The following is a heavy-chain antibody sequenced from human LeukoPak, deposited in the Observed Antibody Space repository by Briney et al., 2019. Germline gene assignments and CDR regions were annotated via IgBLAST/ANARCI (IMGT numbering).Heavy chain of an antibody. Sequence: PGGSLRLSCAASGFTFSSYTMSGVRQAPGKGLEWVSSSSSSSSYIYYADSVKGRFTISRDNAKNSLYLQMNSLRAEDTAVYYCARDMVRGVIINWGQGTLVTVSS. V-gene: IGHV3-21*01. CDR1: GFTFSSYT. D-gene: IGHD3-10*01. CDR3: ARDMVRGVIIN. J-gene: IGHJ4*02. CDR2: SSSSSSYI.